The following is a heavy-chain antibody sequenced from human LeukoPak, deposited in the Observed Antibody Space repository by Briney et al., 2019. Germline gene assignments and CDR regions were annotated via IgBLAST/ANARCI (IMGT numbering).Heavy chain of an antibody. Sequence: QTGGSLRLSCAASGFTFSSYWMAWVRQTPGKGLEWVANIKQDGSDKYHVDSVKGRFTISRDNAKNSLYLQMNSLRAEDTAVYFCERDGYIYGSGYSYYTDVWGKGTTVTVSS. J-gene: IGHJ6*03. CDR3: ERDGYIYGSGYSYYTDV. D-gene: IGHD5-18*01. V-gene: IGHV3-7*01. CDR1: GFTFSSYW. CDR2: IKQDGSDK.